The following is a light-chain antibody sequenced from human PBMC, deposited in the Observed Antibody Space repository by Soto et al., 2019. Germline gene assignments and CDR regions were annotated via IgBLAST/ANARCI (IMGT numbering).Light chain of an antibody. J-gene: IGKJ1*01. Sequence: EIGLTQSPATLSLSAGERATLSVRASQSVNNYLAWYQQKPGQAPRLLIYGASNRATGIPDRFSGSGSGTDFTLTISRLEPEDFAVYYCQQYGSSGTFGQGTKVDIK. CDR1: QSVNNY. CDR3: QQYGSSGT. CDR2: GAS. V-gene: IGKV3-20*01.